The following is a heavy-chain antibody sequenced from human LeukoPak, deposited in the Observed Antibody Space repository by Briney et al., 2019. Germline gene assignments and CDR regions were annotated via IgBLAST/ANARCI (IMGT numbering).Heavy chain of an antibody. CDR1: GFTFSSYG. D-gene: IGHD5-24*01. J-gene: IGHJ3*02. CDR2: IWYDGSNK. Sequence: GGSLRLSCAASGFTFSSYGMHWVRQAPGKGLEWVAVIWYDGSNKYYADSVKGRFTISRDNSKNTLYLQMNSLRAEDTAVYYCARARRDGYIRDAFDIWGQGTMVTVSS. CDR3: ARARRDGYIRDAFDI. V-gene: IGHV3-33*01.